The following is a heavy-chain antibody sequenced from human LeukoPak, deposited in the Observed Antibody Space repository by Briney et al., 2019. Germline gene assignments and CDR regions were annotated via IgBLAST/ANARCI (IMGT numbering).Heavy chain of an antibody. CDR3: ARETRGVIAAGIDY. CDR1: GFTFSSYA. D-gene: IGHD6-13*01. CDR2: ISSSGSII. Sequence: PGGSLRLSCAASGFTFSSYAMSWVRQAPGKGLEWVSYISSSGSIIYYADSVKGRFAISRDNAKNSLYLQMNTLRAEDTAVYYCARETRGVIAAGIDYWGQGTLATVSS. V-gene: IGHV3-48*04. J-gene: IGHJ4*02.